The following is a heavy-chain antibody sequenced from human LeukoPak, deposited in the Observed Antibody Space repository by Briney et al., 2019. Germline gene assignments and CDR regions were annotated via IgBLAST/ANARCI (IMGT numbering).Heavy chain of an antibody. V-gene: IGHV4-4*09. CDR2: IYTSGST. J-gene: IGHJ5*02. D-gene: IGHD2-2*02. CDR1: GVSISSYY. CDR3: ASLYCSSTSCYTNWFDP. Sequence: SETLSLTCTVSGVSISSYYWSWLRQPPGKGLEWIGYIYTSGSTNYNPSLKSRVTISVGTSKNQFSLKLSSVTAADTTVYYCASLYCSSTSCYTNWFDPWGQGTLVTVSS.